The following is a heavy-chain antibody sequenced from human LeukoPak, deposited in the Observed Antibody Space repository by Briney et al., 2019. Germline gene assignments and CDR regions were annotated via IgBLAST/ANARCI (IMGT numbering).Heavy chain of an antibody. Sequence: SVKVSCKASGGTFSSYAISWVRQAPGQGLEWMGGIIPIFGTANYAQKFRGRVTITTDESTSTAYMELSSLRSEDTAVYYCARRRDGYTGYMDVWGKGTTVTVSS. CDR2: IIPIFGTA. V-gene: IGHV1-69*05. D-gene: IGHD5-24*01. CDR1: GGTFSSYA. CDR3: ARRRDGYTGYMDV. J-gene: IGHJ6*03.